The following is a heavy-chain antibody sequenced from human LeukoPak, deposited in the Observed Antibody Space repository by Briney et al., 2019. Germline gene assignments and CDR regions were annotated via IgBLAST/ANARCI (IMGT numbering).Heavy chain of an antibody. J-gene: IGHJ4*02. V-gene: IGHV4-61*01. CDR3: ARGGGGSGWSHRYYFDY. CDR2: IYYSGST. CDR1: GGSVSSGSYY. D-gene: IGHD6-19*01. Sequence: SETLSLTCTVSGGSVSSGSYYWSWIRQPPGKGLEWIGYIYYSGSTNYNPSLKSRVTISVDTSKNQFSLKLSSVTPADTAVYYCARGGGGSGWSHRYYFDYWGQGTLVTVSS.